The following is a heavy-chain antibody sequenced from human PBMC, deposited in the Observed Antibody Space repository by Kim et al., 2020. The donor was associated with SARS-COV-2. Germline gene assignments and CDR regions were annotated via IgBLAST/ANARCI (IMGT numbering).Heavy chain of an antibody. V-gene: IGHV3-15*01. J-gene: IGHJ4*02. Sequence: AAPMKGRFTISRDDSKHTLYLQMNSLKTEDTAVYYCTSGLWFGEPSPSDYWGQGTLVTVSS. CDR3: TSGLWFGEPSPSDY. D-gene: IGHD3-10*01.